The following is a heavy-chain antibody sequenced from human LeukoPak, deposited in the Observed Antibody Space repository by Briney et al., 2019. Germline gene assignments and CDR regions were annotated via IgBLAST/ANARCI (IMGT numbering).Heavy chain of an antibody. Sequence: ASVKVSCKASGYTLTDYYMHWVRQASGQGLEWMGWINGNSGGTNYAQKFQGRVTMTRNTSISTAYMELSSLRSEDAAVYYCARRYCSSTSCYSAFDIWGQGTMITVSS. D-gene: IGHD2-2*01. CDR1: GYTLTDYY. J-gene: IGHJ3*02. CDR2: INGNSGGT. CDR3: ARRYCSSTSCYSAFDI. V-gene: IGHV1-2*02.